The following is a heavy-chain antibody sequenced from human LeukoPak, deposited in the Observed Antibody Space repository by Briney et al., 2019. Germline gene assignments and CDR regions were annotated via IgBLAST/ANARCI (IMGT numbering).Heavy chain of an antibody. CDR2: ISSSGNSI. Sequence: PGGSLTLSCVASGFTFSSYEMNWVRQAPGKGLAWVSYISSSGNSIFYADFVKGRFTISRDNAKNSLYLQMNSLRAEDTAAYYCGGTGSSGDPVVDYWGQGTLVTVSS. J-gene: IGHJ4*02. D-gene: IGHD3-10*01. V-gene: IGHV3-48*03. CDR3: GGTGSSGDPVVDY. CDR1: GFTFSSYE.